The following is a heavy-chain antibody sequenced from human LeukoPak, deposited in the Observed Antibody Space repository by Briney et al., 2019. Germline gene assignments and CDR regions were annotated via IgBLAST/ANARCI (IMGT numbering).Heavy chain of an antibody. CDR1: GFTFSSYG. CDR3: ARGPYCSGGSCRRPEFDY. D-gene: IGHD2-15*01. Sequence: GRSLRLSCAASGFTFSSYGMHWVRQAPGKGLEWVAVIWYDGSNKYYADSVKGRFTISRDNSKNTLYLQMNSLRAEDTAVYYCARGPYCSGGSCRRPEFDYWGQGTLVTVSS. J-gene: IGHJ4*02. CDR2: IWYDGSNK. V-gene: IGHV3-33*08.